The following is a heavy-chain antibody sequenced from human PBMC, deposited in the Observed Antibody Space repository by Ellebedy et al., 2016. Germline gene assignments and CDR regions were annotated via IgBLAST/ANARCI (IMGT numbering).Heavy chain of an antibody. CDR2: IIPILGIA. CDR3: ATVAGTGPFDY. Sequence: ASVKVSCKASGGTFSSYAISWVRQAPGQGLEWMGGIIPILGIANYAQKFQGRVTITADKSTSTAYMELSSLRSEDTAVYYCATVAGTGPFDYWGQGTLVTVSS. V-gene: IGHV1-69*10. D-gene: IGHD6-19*01. J-gene: IGHJ4*02. CDR1: GGTFSSYA.